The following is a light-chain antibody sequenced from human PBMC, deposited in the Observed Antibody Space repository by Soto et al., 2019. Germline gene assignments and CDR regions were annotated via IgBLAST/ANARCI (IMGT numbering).Light chain of an antibody. V-gene: IGLV2-8*01. J-gene: IGLJ2*01. Sequence: QSALTQPPSASGSPGQSVTISCTGTSSDIGDYNYVSWYQQHPGKVPKLMIYEVSKRPSGVPDRFSGSKSGNTASLTVSGLQAEDEAEYYCSSYGGSENLVFGGGTKVTVL. CDR3: SSYGGSENLV. CDR1: SSDIGDYNY. CDR2: EVS.